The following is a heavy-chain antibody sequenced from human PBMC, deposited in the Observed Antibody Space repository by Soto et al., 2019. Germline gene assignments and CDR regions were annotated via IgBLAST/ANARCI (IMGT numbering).Heavy chain of an antibody. CDR2: TSAYGGNT. J-gene: IGHJ5*02. D-gene: IGHD3-16*01. CDR3: ASALYSTRSKLGMLTWLDP. V-gene: IGHV1-18*01. Sequence: VPLVQSGAEVKTPGASVQVSCRPPVYTFLNYAISWVRQAPGQGLEWMRWTSAYGGNTHYAQKLQGRVIMTTDTSTTTANMKMRSLKSDDTAVYYCASALYSTRSKLGMLTWLDPWGQGTLVTVSP. CDR1: VYTFLNYA.